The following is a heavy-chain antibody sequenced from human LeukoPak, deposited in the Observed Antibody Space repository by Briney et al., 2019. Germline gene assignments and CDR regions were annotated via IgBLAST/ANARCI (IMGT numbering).Heavy chain of an antibody. CDR1: GFTFSSYG. V-gene: IGHV3-33*06. D-gene: IGHD5-24*01. J-gene: IGHJ4*02. CDR3: AKDRSWLQLGLSFDY. CDR2: IWYDGSNK. Sequence: SGGSLRLSXAASGFTFSSYGMHWVRQAPGKGLEWVAVIWYDGSNKYYADSVKGRFTISRDNSKNTLYLQMNSLRAEDTAVYYCAKDRSWLQLGLSFDYWGQGTLVTVSS.